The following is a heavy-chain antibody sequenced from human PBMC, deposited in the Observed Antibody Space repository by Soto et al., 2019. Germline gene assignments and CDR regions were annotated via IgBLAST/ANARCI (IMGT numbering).Heavy chain of an antibody. CDR2: ISSSSSYI. CDR1: GFTFSSYS. V-gene: IGHV3-21*01. J-gene: IGHJ5*02. Sequence: GGSLRLSCAASGFTFSSYSMNWVRQAPGKGLEWVSSISSSSSYIYYADSVKGRFTISRDNAKNSLYLQMNSLRAEDTAVYYCARESRPNWFDPWGQGTLVTVSS. D-gene: IGHD2-2*01. CDR3: ARESRPNWFDP.